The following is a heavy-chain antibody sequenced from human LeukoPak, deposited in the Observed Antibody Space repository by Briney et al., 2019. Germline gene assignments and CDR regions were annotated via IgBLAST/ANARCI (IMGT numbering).Heavy chain of an antibody. V-gene: IGHV3-23*01. J-gene: IGHJ4*02. D-gene: IGHD3-10*01. CDR1: GFTFSSYA. CDR3: AKVRYGSGSYYNDY. Sequence: GGSLRLSCAASGFTFSSYAMSWVRQAPGKGLEWVSAISGSGGSTYYADSVKGRFTISRDNSKNTLYLQMNSLRAEDTAVYYCAKVRYGSGSYYNDYWAREPWSPSPQ. CDR2: ISGSGGST.